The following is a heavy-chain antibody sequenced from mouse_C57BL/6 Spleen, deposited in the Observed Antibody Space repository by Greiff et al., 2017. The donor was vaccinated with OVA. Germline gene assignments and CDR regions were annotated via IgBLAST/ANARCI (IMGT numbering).Heavy chain of an antibody. CDR3: ARGWLPYYFDY. Sequence: EVKVVESGGGLVQPGGSLSLSCAASGFTFTDYYMSWVRQPPGTALEWLGFIRNKANGYTTEYSASVKGRFTISRDNSQSILYLQMNALRAEDSATYYCARGWLPYYFDYWGQGTTLTVSS. V-gene: IGHV7-3*01. CDR1: GFTFTDYY. CDR2: IRNKANGYTT. D-gene: IGHD2-2*01. J-gene: IGHJ2*01.